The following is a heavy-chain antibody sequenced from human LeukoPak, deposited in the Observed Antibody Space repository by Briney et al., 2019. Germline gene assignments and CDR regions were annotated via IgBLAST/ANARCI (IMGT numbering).Heavy chain of an antibody. CDR3: LPSSSWTGFDY. CDR1: GFTFSSYW. V-gene: IGHV3-74*01. J-gene: IGHJ4*02. CDR2: INSDGSST. Sequence: PGGPLRLSCAASGFTFSSYWMHWVRQAPGKGLVWVSRINSDGSSTSYADSVKGRFTISRDNAKNTLYLQMNSLRAEDTAVYYCLPSSSWTGFDYWGQGTLVTVSS. D-gene: IGHD6-13*01.